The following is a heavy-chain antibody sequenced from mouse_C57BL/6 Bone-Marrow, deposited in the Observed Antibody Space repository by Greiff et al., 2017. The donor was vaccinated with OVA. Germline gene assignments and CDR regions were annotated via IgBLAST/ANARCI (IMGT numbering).Heavy chain of an antibody. CDR2: IWTGGGT. CDR3: ARLPIYYDYDGDFDY. CDR1: GFSLTSYA. D-gene: IGHD2-4*01. V-gene: IGHV2-9-1*01. J-gene: IGHJ2*01. Sequence: VHLVESGPGLVAPSQSLSITCTVSGFSLTSYAISWVRQPPGKGLEWLGVIWTGGGTNYNSALKSRLSISKDNSKSQVFLKMNSLQTDDTARYYCARLPIYYDYDGDFDYWGQGTTLTVSS.